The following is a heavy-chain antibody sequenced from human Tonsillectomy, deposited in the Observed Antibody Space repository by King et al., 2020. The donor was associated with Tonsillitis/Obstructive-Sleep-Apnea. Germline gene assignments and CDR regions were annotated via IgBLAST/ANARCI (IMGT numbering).Heavy chain of an antibody. CDR3: ASATYYYDSSGYKAVWFDP. V-gene: IGHV4-34*01. J-gene: IGHJ5*02. CDR2: INHSGST. CDR1: GGSFSGYY. D-gene: IGHD3-22*01. Sequence: VQLQQWGAGLLKPSATLSLTCAVYGGSFSGYYWSWIRQPPGKGLEWIGEINHSGSTNYNPSLKSRVTISVDTSKNQFSLKLSSVTAADTAVYYCASATYYYDSSGYKAVWFDPWGQGTLVTVSS.